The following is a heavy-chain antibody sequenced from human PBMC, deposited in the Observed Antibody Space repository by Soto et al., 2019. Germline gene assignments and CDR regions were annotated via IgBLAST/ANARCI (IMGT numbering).Heavy chain of an antibody. V-gene: IGHV3-30*18. CDR1: GVTFSSYG. D-gene: IGHD3-16*01. J-gene: IGHJ6*02. CDR2: IPYDGSNK. Sequence: PGGSLRLSCAASGVTFSSYGMHWVRQAPGKGLEWVAVIPYDGSNKYYADSVKGRFTISRDNSKNTLYLQMNSLRAEDTAVYYCAKERLRYYYGMDVWGQGTTVTVSS. CDR3: AKERLRYYYGMDV.